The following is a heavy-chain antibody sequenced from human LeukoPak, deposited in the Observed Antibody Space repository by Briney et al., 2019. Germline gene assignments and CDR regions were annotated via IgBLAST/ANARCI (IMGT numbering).Heavy chain of an antibody. CDR1: GFTFSSYA. Sequence: GGSLRLSCAASGFTFSSYAMHWVRQAPGKGLEWVAVISYDGSNKYYADSVKGRFTISRDNSKNTLYLQMNSLRAKDTAVYYCARDIAVAGTAPLGFCDYWGQGTLVTVSS. V-gene: IGHV3-30-3*01. J-gene: IGHJ4*02. CDR2: ISYDGSNK. D-gene: IGHD6-19*01. CDR3: ARDIAVAGTAPLGFCDY.